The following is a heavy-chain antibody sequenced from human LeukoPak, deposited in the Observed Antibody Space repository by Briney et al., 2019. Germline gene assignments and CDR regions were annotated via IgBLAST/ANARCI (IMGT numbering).Heavy chain of an antibody. CDR1: GGSISSHY. Sequence: SETLSLTCTVSGGSISSHYWSWIRQPPGKGLEWIGYIYYSGSTNYNPSLKSRVTISVDTSKNQFSLKLSSVTAADTAVYYCARAEDFWSGYSVGRWFDPWGQGTLVTVSS. J-gene: IGHJ5*02. CDR3: ARAEDFWSGYSVGRWFDP. CDR2: IYYSGST. D-gene: IGHD3-3*01. V-gene: IGHV4-59*11.